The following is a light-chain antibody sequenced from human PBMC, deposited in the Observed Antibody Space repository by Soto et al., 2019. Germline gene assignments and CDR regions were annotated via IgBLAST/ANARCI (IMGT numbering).Light chain of an antibody. J-gene: IGLJ3*02. CDR2: RSD. CDR1: SSNIANNF. CDR3: ASWDDNLSGVV. Sequence: QSVLTQPPSASGTPGQRVTMSCSGTSSNIANNFVYWYQHLPGTAPKLLIYRSDQRPSGVPDRFSASKSGTSASLAISGLRSEDEADYYCASWDDNLSGVVFGGGTKVTVL. V-gene: IGLV1-47*01.